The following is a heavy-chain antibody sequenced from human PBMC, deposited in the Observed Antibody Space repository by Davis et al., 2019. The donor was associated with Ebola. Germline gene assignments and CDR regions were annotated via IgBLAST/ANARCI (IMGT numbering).Heavy chain of an antibody. CDR2: ITSGSKYI. Sequence: PSETLSLTCAVSGFSVSSNYMSWVRQAPGKGLEWVSSITSGSKYIYYADSVKGRFTISRDNAKNSLYLQMNSLRAEDTAVYFCARDRDPYYDIMIGYSPIDYWGQGTLVTVSS. J-gene: IGHJ4*02. V-gene: IGHV3-21*04. D-gene: IGHD3-9*01. CDR3: ARDRDPYYDIMIGYSPIDY. CDR1: GFSVSSNY.